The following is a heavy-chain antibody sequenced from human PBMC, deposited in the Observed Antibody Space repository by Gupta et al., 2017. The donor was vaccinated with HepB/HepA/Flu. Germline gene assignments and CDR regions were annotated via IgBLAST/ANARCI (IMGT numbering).Heavy chain of an antibody. CDR3: ARLYWGTTHYYGMDV. Sequence: EVQLVQSGAEVKKSGESLKISCSVSGYTFTNYWIAWVRQVPGKGLGWMGITYPGDLDTRYSPSFKGQVTISADTSTSTAHLQWTSLKASDSGTYYCARLYWGTTHYYGMDVWGQGTAVTVS. J-gene: IGHJ6*02. V-gene: IGHV5-51*01. CDR1: GYTFTNYW. CDR2: TYPGDLDT. D-gene: IGHD3-16*01.